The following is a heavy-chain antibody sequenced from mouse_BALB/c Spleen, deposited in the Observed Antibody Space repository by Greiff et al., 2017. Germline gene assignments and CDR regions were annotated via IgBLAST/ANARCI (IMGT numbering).Heavy chain of an antibody. Sequence: VQLVESGPGLVAPSQSLSITCTVSGFSLTSYGVHWVRQPPGKGLEWLGVIWAGGSTNYNSALMSGLSISKDNSKSQVFLKMNSLQTDDTAMYYCASRTEWYFDVWGAGTTVTVSS. J-gene: IGHJ1*01. V-gene: IGHV2-9*02. D-gene: IGHD4-1*01. CDR1: GFSLTSYG. CDR2: IWAGGST. CDR3: ASRTEWYFDV.